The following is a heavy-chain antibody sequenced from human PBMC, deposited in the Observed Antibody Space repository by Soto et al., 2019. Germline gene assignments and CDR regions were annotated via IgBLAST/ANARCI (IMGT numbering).Heavy chain of an antibody. V-gene: IGHV1-18*04. CDR3: ARDKLRFLEWLLDYYYGMDV. Sequence: GASVKVSCKASGYTFTSYGISWVRQAPGQGLEWMGWISAYNGNTNYAQKLQGRVTMTTDTSTSTAYMELRSLRSDDTAVYYCARDKLRFLEWLLDYYYGMDVWRQGTTVTVSS. CDR1: GYTFTSYG. D-gene: IGHD3-3*01. CDR2: ISAYNGNT. J-gene: IGHJ6*02.